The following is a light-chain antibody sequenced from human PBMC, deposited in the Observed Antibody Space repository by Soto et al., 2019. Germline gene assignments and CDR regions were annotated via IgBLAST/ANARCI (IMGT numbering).Light chain of an antibody. J-gene: IGKJ4*01. CDR3: QQYNNWPPLT. CDR1: QSVSYY. CDR2: GAS. Sequence: EIVLTQSPGTLSLSPGERATLSCRASQSVSYYLAWYQQKPGQAPRLLIYGASTRATGIPARFSGSGSGTEFTLTISSLQSEDFAVYYCQQYNNWPPLTFGGGTKVEIK. V-gene: IGKV3-15*01.